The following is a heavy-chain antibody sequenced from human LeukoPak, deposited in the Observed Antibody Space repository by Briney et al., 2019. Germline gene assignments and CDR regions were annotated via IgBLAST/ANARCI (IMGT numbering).Heavy chain of an antibody. J-gene: IGHJ4*02. CDR2: IKQDGSEK. D-gene: IGHD6-19*01. Sequence: GGSLRLSCVASGFTFTSYWMAWVRQTPGKGLGWVANIKQDGSEKYYVDSVKGRFTISRDNAKNSLYLQMNSLRAEDTAVYYCAREDGSGFYFDYWGQGTLVTVSS. CDR1: GFTFTSYW. V-gene: IGHV3-7*01. CDR3: AREDGSGFYFDY.